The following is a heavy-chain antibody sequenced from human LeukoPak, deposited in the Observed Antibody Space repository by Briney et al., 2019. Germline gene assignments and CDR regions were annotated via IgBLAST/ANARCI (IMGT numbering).Heavy chain of an antibody. V-gene: IGHV1-46*01. Sequence: ASVKVSCKASGYTFTSYYMHWVRRAPGQGLDWVGIINPSAGSTTYAQKFQGRVTMTRDTSTSTVYMELSSLRSEDTAVYYCATDFQGYYYYGMDVRGQGTTVTVS. CDR3: ATDFQGYYYYGMDV. CDR1: GYTFTSYY. J-gene: IGHJ6*02. CDR2: INPSAGST.